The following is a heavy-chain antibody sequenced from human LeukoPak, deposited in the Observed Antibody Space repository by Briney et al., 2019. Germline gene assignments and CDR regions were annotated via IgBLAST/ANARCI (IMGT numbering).Heavy chain of an antibody. D-gene: IGHD5-24*01. V-gene: IGHV3-30*18. CDR3: AKDIGAARWLQSYFDY. CDR1: GFTFSSYG. Sequence: GGSLRLSCAASGFTFSSYGMHWVRQAPGKGLEWVAVISYDGSNKYYADSVKGRFTVSRDNSKNTLYLQMNSLRAEDTALYYCAKDIGAARWLQSYFDYWGQGTLVTVSS. CDR2: ISYDGSNK. J-gene: IGHJ4*02.